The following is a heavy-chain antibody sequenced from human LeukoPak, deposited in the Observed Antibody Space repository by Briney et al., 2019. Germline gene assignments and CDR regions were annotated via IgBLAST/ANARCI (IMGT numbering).Heavy chain of an antibody. J-gene: IGHJ5*02. CDR3: ARDLPHNWFDP. Sequence: SETLSLTCAVYGGSFSGYYWSWIRQPPGKGLEWIGYIYYSGSTNYNPSLKSRVTISVDTSKNQFSLKLSSVTAADTAVYYCARDLPHNWFDPWGQGTLVTVSS. CDR2: IYYSGST. V-gene: IGHV4-59*01. CDR1: GGSFSGYY.